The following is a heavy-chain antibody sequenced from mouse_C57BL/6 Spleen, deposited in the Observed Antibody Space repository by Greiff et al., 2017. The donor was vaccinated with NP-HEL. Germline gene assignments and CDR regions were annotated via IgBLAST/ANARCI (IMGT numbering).Heavy chain of an antibody. J-gene: IGHJ3*01. CDR2: IYPGSGST. CDR3: ARVGSGHRRFAY. V-gene: IGHV1-55*01. CDR1: GYTFTSYW. D-gene: IGHD3-2*02. Sequence: QVQLQQPGAELVKPGASVKMSCKASGYTFTSYWTTWVKQRPGQGLEWIGDIYPGSGSTNYNEKFKSKATLTVDTSSSTAYMQLSSLTSEDSAVYYCARVGSGHRRFAYWGQGTLVTVSA.